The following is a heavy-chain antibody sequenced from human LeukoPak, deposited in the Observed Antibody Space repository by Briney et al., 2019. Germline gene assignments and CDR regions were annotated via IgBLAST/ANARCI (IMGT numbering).Heavy chain of an antibody. V-gene: IGHV3-23*01. CDR2: ISGSGGST. D-gene: IGHD3-10*01. CDR1: GFIFSSYA. J-gene: IGHJ4*02. Sequence: PGGPLTLSCAASGFIFSSYAMSWPRQSPGRGMEWVAAISGSGGSTYYADTVKGRFTISRDNSKNTLYLQMNSLRAEDTAVYYFARQITAGFDYWGQGTMVTVSS. CDR3: ARQITAGFDY.